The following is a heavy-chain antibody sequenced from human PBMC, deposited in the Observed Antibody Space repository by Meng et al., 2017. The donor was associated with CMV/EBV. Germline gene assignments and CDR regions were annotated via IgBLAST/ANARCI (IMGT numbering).Heavy chain of an antibody. CDR1: GFTFSSYS. J-gene: IGHJ5*02. D-gene: IGHD1-7*01. CDR3: ARDLELRPWFDP. CDR2: ISSSSSYI. V-gene: IGHV3-21*01. Sequence: GESLKISCAASGFTFSSYSMNWVRKAPGKGLEWVSSISSSSSYIYYADSVNGRFTISRDNAKNSLYLQMNSLRAEDTAVYYCARDLELRPWFDPWGQGTLVTVSS.